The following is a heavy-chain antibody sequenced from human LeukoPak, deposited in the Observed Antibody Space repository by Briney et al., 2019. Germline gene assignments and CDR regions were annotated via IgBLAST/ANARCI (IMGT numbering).Heavy chain of an antibody. D-gene: IGHD5-12*01. CDR3: ARVSGYDQPDFDY. J-gene: IGHJ4*02. CDR1: GFTFSSYA. Sequence: GGSLRLSCAASGFTFSSYAMHWVRQAPGKGLEYVSAISSNGGSTYYANSVKGRFTISRDNSKNTLYLQMGSLRAEDMAVYYCARVSGYDQPDFDYWGQGTLVTVSS. CDR2: ISSNGGST. V-gene: IGHV3-64*01.